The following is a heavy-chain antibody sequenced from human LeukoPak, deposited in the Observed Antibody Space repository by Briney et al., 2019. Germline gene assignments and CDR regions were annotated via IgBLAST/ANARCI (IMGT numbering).Heavy chain of an antibody. Sequence: GGSLRLSCVVFGITPSNYGMSWVREAPGKGRERVAGISGSGGSTNYADSVKGRFTISRDNPKNTLYLQMNSLRAEDTAVFYCARSRRMGSNWFDPWGQRTLVTVSS. CDR1: GITPSNYG. V-gene: IGHV3-23*01. CDR2: ISGSGGST. CDR3: ARSRRMGSNWFDP. D-gene: IGHD1-26*01. J-gene: IGHJ5*02.